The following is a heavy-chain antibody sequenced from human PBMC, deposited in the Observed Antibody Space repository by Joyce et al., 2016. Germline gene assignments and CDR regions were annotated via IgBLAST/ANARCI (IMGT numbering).Heavy chain of an antibody. V-gene: IGHV3-23*01. J-gene: IGHJ4*02. D-gene: IGHD3-3*01. Sequence: EVQLLESGGDLVQPGGSLRLSCAASGFTFYNYGITWVRQAPGKGLEWVSGISGSGDKTYYADAVRGRFSISRDNSMNTLSLQMSSLRAEDTAVYYCAKVARPDSIFGFFDYWGQGAQVTVSS. CDR2: ISGSGDKT. CDR1: GFTFYNYG. CDR3: AKVARPDSIFGFFDY.